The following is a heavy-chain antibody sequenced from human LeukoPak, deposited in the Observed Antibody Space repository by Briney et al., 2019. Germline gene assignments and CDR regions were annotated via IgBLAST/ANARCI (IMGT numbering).Heavy chain of an antibody. CDR2: IYYSGST. D-gene: IGHD3-10*01. Sequence: SETLSLTCTVAGGSISSSSYYWGWIRQPPGKGLEWIGSIYYSGSTYYNPSLKSRVTISVDTSKNQFSLRLSSVTAADTAVYYCARRATMVRGLIITILAFDYWGQGTLVTVSS. V-gene: IGHV4-39*07. CDR1: GGSISSSSYY. J-gene: IGHJ4*02. CDR3: ARRATMVRGLIITILAFDY.